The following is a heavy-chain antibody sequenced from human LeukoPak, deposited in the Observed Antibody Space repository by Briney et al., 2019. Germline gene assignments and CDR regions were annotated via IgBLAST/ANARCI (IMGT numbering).Heavy chain of an antibody. Sequence: GGSLRVSCAASGFTFSSYAMSWVRQAPGNGLEWVSAISGSGGSTYYADSVKGRFTISRDNSKNTLYLQMNSLRVEDTAVYYCAKDSLLTAVTFADYWGQGTLVTVSS. J-gene: IGHJ4*02. V-gene: IGHV3-23*01. D-gene: IGHD4-17*01. CDR1: GFTFSSYA. CDR3: AKDSLLTAVTFADY. CDR2: ISGSGGST.